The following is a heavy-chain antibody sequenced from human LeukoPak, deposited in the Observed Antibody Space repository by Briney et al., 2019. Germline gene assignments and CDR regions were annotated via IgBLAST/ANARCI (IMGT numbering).Heavy chain of an antibody. J-gene: IGHJ6*04. CDR3: ARGNYNGSFLLGV. CDR1: GGSISSYY. Sequence: PSETLSLTCTVSGGSISSYYWSWIRQPPGKGLEWIGFIFYSGTTNYNPSLKSRVTILVDRSKNQFSLKLSSVTAADTAVYFCARGNYNGSFLLGVWGKGTTVTVSS. CDR2: IFYSGTT. V-gene: IGHV4-59*01. D-gene: IGHD2-8*01.